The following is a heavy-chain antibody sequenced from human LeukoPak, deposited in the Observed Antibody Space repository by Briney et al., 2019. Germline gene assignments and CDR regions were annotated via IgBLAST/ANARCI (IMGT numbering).Heavy chain of an antibody. CDR1: GITFSDHD. J-gene: IGHJ4*02. V-gene: IGHV3-72*01. CDR2: TKNKGNGFTR. Sequence: GGSLRLSCAVSGITFSDHDMDWVRQAPGKGLEWCGRTKNKGNGFTREYAASVKGRFTISRGDSKNSLYLQMNSLKTEDTAIYHCVAMIREVGYWGQGILVTVSS. D-gene: IGHD3-10*01. CDR3: VAMIREVGY.